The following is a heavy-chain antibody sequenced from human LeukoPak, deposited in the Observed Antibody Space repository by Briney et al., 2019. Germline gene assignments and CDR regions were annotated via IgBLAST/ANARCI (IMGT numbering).Heavy chain of an antibody. CDR1: GFTFSSYA. CDR2: ISGGAGGA. CDR3: AKPFTYGTPSAFDI. Sequence: GGSLRLSCAASGFTFSSYAMNWVRQAPGKGLEWVSSISGGAGGAAYADSVKGRFTISRDNSKNTLYLQMNSLRAEDTAVYYCAKPFTYGTPSAFDIWGQGTMVTVSS. D-gene: IGHD3-10*01. V-gene: IGHV3-23*01. J-gene: IGHJ3*02.